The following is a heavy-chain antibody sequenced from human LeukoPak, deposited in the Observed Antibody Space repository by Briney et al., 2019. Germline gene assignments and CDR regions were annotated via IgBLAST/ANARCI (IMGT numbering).Heavy chain of an antibody. CDR1: GGSISSSSYY. CDR3: ATHRVEYCSGGSCYSGRGAFDI. Sequence: SETLSLTCTVSGGSISSSSYYWGWIRQPPGKGLEWIGSIYYSGNTYYNPSLKSRVTISVDTSKNQFSLKLSSVTAADTAVYYCATHRVEYCSGGSCYSGRGAFDIWGQGTMVTVSS. V-gene: IGHV4-39*01. D-gene: IGHD2-15*01. J-gene: IGHJ3*02. CDR2: IYYSGNT.